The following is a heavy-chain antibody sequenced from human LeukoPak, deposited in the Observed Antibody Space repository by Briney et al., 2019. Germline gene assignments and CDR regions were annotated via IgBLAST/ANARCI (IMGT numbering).Heavy chain of an antibody. Sequence: ASVKVSCKASGYTFTSYDINWVRQATGQGLEWMGWMNPNSGNTGYAQKFQGRVTMTRNTSISTAYMELSSLRSEDTAVYFCANRAYYDSSNTYYPYYFDYWGQGTLVTVSS. D-gene: IGHD3-22*01. CDR1: GYTFTSYD. CDR2: MNPNSGNT. J-gene: IGHJ4*02. CDR3: ANRAYYDSSNTYYPYYFDY. V-gene: IGHV1-8*01.